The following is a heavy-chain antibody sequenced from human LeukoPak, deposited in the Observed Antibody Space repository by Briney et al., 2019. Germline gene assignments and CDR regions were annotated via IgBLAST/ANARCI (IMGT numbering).Heavy chain of an antibody. Sequence: GRSLRLSCAASGFTFDDYAMHWVRQAPGKGLEWVSGISWNSGSIGYADSVKGRFTISRDNAKNSLYLQMNSLRAEDTALYYCAKDYYDSSGYYFDYWGQGTLATVSS. CDR1: GFTFDDYA. CDR3: AKDYYDSSGYYFDY. J-gene: IGHJ4*02. CDR2: ISWNSGSI. V-gene: IGHV3-9*01. D-gene: IGHD3-22*01.